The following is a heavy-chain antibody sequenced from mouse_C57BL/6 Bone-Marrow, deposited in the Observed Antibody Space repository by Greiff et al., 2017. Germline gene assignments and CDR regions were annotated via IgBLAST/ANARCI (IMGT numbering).Heavy chain of an antibody. V-gene: IGHV1-69*01. D-gene: IGHD1-1*01. J-gene: IGHJ1*03. CDR1: GYTFPSYW. CDR3: ARPYGSRWYFDV. CDR2: IDPSDSYT. Sequence: QVQLQQPGAELVMPGASVKLSCKASGYTFPSYWMHWVKQRPGHGLEWIGEIDPSDSYTNYNQKFKGKSTLTVDKSSSTAYMQLSSLTSEDSAVYYCARPYGSRWYFDVWGTGTTVTVSS.